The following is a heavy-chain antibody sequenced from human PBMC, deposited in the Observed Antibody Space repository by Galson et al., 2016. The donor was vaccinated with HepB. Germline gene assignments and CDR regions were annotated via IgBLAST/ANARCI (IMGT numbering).Heavy chain of an antibody. CDR2: ISYDGTNK. CDR1: GFTFRKYG. D-gene: IGHD3-16*01. J-gene: IGHJ3*02. V-gene: IGHV3-30*03. Sequence: SLRLSCAASGFTFRKYGMHWVRQAPGKGLEWMTAISYDGTNKYYADSVKGRVTISRDISKNTLYLQMNSLRAEDTALYYCARDAFPDDACDIWGQGTMVTVSS. CDR3: ARDAFPDDACDI.